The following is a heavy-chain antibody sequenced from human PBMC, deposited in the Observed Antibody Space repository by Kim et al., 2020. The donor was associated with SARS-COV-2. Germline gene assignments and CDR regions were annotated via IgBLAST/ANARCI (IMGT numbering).Heavy chain of an antibody. D-gene: IGHD2-15*01. J-gene: IGHJ4*02. Sequence: GGSLRLSCAASGFTFDNYAMHWVRQAPGKGLEWVSGISWNSGSIGYADSVKGRFTISRDNAKNSLYLQMNSLRAEDTALYYCAKGAGGWLPFDYWGQGTLVTVSS. CDR3: AKGAGGWLPFDY. CDR1: GFTFDNYA. CDR2: ISWNSGSI. V-gene: IGHV3-9*01.